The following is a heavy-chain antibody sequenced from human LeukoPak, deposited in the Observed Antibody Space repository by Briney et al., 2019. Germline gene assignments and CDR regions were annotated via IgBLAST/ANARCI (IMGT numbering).Heavy chain of an antibody. Sequence: SVKVSCKASGGTLSSYAISWVRQAPGQGLEWMGGIIPIFGTANYAQKFQGRVTTTADKSTSTAYMELSSLRSEDTAVYYCARGPDIVVVPAAIGNYYGMDVWGKGTTVTASS. J-gene: IGHJ6*04. D-gene: IGHD2-2*01. V-gene: IGHV1-69*06. CDR1: GGTLSSYA. CDR2: IIPIFGTA. CDR3: ARGPDIVVVPAAIGNYYGMDV.